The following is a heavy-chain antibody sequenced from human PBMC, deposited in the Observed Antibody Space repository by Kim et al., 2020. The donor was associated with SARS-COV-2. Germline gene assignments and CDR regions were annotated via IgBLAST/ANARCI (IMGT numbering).Heavy chain of an antibody. D-gene: IGHD3-10*01. Sequence: SETLSLTCSVSGGSISTYYWNWIRQPPGKGLEWIGYSYHSGSTNYNPSPKSRVTISVDTSKNQLSLKVTSVTAADTAVYYCAGSANFHDAIDIWGQGTMV. CDR1: GGSISTYY. CDR3: AGSANFHDAIDI. CDR2: SYHSGST. J-gene: IGHJ3*02. V-gene: IGHV4-59*08.